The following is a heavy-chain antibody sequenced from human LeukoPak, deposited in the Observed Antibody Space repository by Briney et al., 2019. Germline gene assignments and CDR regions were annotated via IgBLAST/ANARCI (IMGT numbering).Heavy chain of an antibody. CDR1: GFTLSSYA. J-gene: IGHJ4*02. CDR3: AKDLDCSGGSCYPTPDY. D-gene: IGHD2-15*01. Sequence: GGSLRLSCAASGFTLSSYAMHWVRQAPGKGLEWVAVISYDGSNKYYADSVKGRFTISRDNSKNTLYLQMNSLRAEDTAVYYCAKDLDCSGGSCYPTPDYWGQGTLVTVSS. CDR2: ISYDGSNK. V-gene: IGHV3-30-3*01.